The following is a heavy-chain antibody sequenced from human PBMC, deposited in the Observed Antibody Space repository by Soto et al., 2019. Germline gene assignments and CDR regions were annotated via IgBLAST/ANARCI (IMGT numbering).Heavy chain of an antibody. V-gene: IGHV3-33*01. J-gene: IGHJ4*02. CDR1: GFTFNSYG. CDR3: ARESQTMTTVTYYFDY. D-gene: IGHD4-17*01. CDR2: IWYDGSNK. Sequence: GGSLRLSCAASGFTFNSYGMHWVRQAPGKGLEWVAVIWYDGSNKYYADSVKGRFTISRDNSKNTLYLQMNSLRAEDTAVYYCARESQTMTTVTYYFDYWGQGT.